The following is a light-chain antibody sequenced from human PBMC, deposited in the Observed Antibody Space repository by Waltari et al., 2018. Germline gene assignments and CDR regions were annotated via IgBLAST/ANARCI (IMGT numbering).Light chain of an antibody. V-gene: IGKV3-20*01. CDR3: QHYVRLPAT. J-gene: IGKJ1*01. CDR2: HTS. Sequence: EIMLTQSPGTLSLSPGDRATLSYKASQSIVKYLAWYQQKPGQAPRLLIYHTSIRATGIPDRFSGSGSETDFSLTISRLEPEDFAVYYCQHYVRLPATFGQGTNVEIK. CDR1: QSIVKY.